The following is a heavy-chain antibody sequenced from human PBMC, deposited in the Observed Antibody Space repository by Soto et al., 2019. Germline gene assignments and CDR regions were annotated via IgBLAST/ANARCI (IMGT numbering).Heavy chain of an antibody. V-gene: IGHV2-5*02. CDR2: IYWDDYK. Sequence: QITLKESGPTLVSPTQPLTLTCTFSGFSLTTSGVGVGWIRQPPGKAMEWLAVIYWDDYKRHSSSLKSRLTITKDTSKNQVVLTMTNMDPVVTATYYCVLHPYYGLGSYSFDYWGQGTLVTVSS. CDR3: VLHPYYGLGSYSFDY. J-gene: IGHJ4*02. D-gene: IGHD3-10*01. CDR1: GFSLTTSGVG.